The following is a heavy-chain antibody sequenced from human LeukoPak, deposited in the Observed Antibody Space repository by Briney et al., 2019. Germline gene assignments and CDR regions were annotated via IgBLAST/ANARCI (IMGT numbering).Heavy chain of an antibody. CDR1: GFTFSSYG. Sequence: GGSLRLSCAASGFTFSSYGMHWVRQAPGRGLEWVSVIYSGSGTDYADSVKGRFTLSRDNSKNTLYLQMNSLRAEDTAVYYCARRSYSSGWTNFDYWGQGTLVTVSS. J-gene: IGHJ4*02. V-gene: IGHV3-NL1*01. D-gene: IGHD6-19*01. CDR2: IYSGSGT. CDR3: ARRSYSSGWTNFDY.